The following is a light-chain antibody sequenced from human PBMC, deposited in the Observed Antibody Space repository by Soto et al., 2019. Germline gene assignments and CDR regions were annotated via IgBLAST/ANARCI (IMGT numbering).Light chain of an antibody. CDR2: GAS. CDR1: QGIGGI. Sequence: DIQLTQSPSFLSASVGDRITITCRASQGIGGILAWYQKKPGKAPKILISGASSLQGGVPSRFSGSGSGTDFTLTISCLQPEDFATYYCLQLNDYPLTFGGGTKVEIK. V-gene: IGKV1-9*01. CDR3: LQLNDYPLT. J-gene: IGKJ4*01.